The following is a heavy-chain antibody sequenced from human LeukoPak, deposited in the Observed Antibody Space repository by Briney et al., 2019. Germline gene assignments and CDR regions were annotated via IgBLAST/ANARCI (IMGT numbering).Heavy chain of an antibody. Sequence: GASVKVSCKASGYTFTGYYMHWVRQAPRQGLEWMGWINPNSGGTNYAQNFQGRVTMTRDTSISTAYMELSRLRSDDTAVYYCARLMAPIGKRSTPFDYWGQGTLVTVSS. CDR2: INPNSGGT. CDR3: ARLMAPIGKRSTPFDY. D-gene: IGHD1-1*01. V-gene: IGHV1-2*02. J-gene: IGHJ4*02. CDR1: GYTFTGYY.